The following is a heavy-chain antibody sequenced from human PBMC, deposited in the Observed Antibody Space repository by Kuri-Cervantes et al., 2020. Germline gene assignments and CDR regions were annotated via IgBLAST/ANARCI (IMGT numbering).Heavy chain of an antibody. CDR2: IYYSGST. CDR1: GGSISTYF. Sequence: SETLSLTCTVSGGSISTYFWSWIRQPPGKGLEWIGYIYYSGSTNYNPSLESRVAMSVDTSKNQFSLKLSSVTAADTAVYYCATDSSGYYYAGSWFDPWGQGTLVTVSS. CDR3: ATDSSGYYYAGSWFDP. D-gene: IGHD3-22*01. V-gene: IGHV4-59*12. J-gene: IGHJ5*02.